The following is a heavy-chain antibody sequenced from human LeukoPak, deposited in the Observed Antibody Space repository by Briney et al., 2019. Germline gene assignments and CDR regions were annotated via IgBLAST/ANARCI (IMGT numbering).Heavy chain of an antibody. CDR3: AREKLQWFGDLLPSRSFGAFDI. J-gene: IGHJ3*02. D-gene: IGHD3-10*01. CDR2: ISWNSGSI. Sequence: PGGSLRLSCAASGFTFDDYAMHWVRQAPGKGLEWVSGISWNSGSIGYADSVKGRFTISRDNAKNSLYLQMNSLRAEDTAVYYCAREKLQWFGDLLPSRSFGAFDIWGQGTMVTVSS. CDR1: GFTFDDYA. V-gene: IGHV3-9*01.